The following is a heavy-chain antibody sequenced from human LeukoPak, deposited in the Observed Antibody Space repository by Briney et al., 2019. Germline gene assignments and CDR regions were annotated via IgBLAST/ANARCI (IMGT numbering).Heavy chain of an antibody. D-gene: IGHD4-11*01. V-gene: IGHV4-30-2*01. J-gene: IGHJ4*02. CDR3: ARIWTTVTNTFDY. CDR1: GGSISSGGYY. Sequence: PSQTLSLTCTVSGGSISSGGYYWSWIRQPPGKGLGWIGYIYHSGSTYYNPSLKSRVTISVDRSKNQFSLKLSSVTAADTAVYYCARIWTTVTNTFDYWGQGTLVTVSS. CDR2: IYHSGST.